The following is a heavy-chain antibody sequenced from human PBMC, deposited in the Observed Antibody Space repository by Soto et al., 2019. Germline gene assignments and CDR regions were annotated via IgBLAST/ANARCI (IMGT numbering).Heavy chain of an antibody. CDR2: ISGSGGST. Sequence: GGSLRLSCAASGFTFSSYAMSWVRQAPGKGLEWVSAISGSGGSTYYADSVKGRFTISRDNSKNTLYLRMNSLRAEDTAVYYCAKKVPPGPDSGGYYEYYFDNWGQETLVTVSS. J-gene: IGHJ4*02. CDR1: GFTFSSYA. CDR3: AKKVPPGPDSGGYYEYYFDN. D-gene: IGHD3-22*01. V-gene: IGHV3-23*01.